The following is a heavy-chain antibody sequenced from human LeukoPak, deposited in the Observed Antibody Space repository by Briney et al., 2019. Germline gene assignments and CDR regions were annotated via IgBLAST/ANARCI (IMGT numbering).Heavy chain of an antibody. D-gene: IGHD7-27*01. J-gene: IGHJ4*02. CDR1: GASTSSPNHY. CDR2: IYYSGST. Sequence: PSETLSLTCSVSGASTSSPNHYWGWIRQSPGKGLEWIGSIYYSGSTYYNPSLKSRVTISVDTSKNQFSLKLSSVTAADTAVYYCARTNWGGLDYFDYWGQGTLVTVSS. V-gene: IGHV4-39*01. CDR3: ARTNWGGLDYFDY.